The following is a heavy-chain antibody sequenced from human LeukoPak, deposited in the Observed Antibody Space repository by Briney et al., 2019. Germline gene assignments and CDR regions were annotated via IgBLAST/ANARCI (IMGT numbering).Heavy chain of an antibody. CDR3: ARGSGYSNYEAFDY. Sequence: ASVTVSCKASGCTFTSYGISWVRQAPGQGLEWMGWISAYNGNTHYVQKLQGRVTMTTDTSTSTAYMELRSLRADDTAVYYCARGSGYSNYEAFDYWGQGTLVTVSS. D-gene: IGHD4-11*01. CDR1: GCTFTSYG. V-gene: IGHV1-18*01. J-gene: IGHJ4*02. CDR2: ISAYNGNT.